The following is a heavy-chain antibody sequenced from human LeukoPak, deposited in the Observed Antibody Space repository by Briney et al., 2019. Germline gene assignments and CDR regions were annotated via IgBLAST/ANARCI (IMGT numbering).Heavy chain of an antibody. CDR1: GYTFTGYY. V-gene: IGHV1-2*02. J-gene: IGHJ4*02. CDR3: ARDWPIYYDSSGYAAFDY. D-gene: IGHD3-22*01. CDR2: INPNSGGT. Sequence: ASVKVSCKASGYTFTGYYMHWVRQAPGQGLEWMGWINPNSGGTNYAQKFQGRVTMTRDTSISTAYMELSRLRSDDTAVYYCARDWPIYYDSSGYAAFDYWGQGTLVTVSS.